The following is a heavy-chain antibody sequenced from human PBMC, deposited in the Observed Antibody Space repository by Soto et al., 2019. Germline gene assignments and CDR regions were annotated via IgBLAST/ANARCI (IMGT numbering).Heavy chain of an antibody. CDR2: ISINNGNT. V-gene: IGHV1-18*01. CDR1: GYTFSNFG. Sequence: QVQLVQSGPEVRQPGASVKVSCKASGYTFSNFGVAWVRQAPGKGLEWMAWISINNGNTNYAQRFQRRVTMTTDTSTSTAYIEPRSPRADDTADYFGSRLQHCTGGFNYYNYMDVVGKGATVPAS. J-gene: IGHJ6*03. D-gene: IGHD2-8*02. CDR3: SRLQHCTGGFNYYNYMDV.